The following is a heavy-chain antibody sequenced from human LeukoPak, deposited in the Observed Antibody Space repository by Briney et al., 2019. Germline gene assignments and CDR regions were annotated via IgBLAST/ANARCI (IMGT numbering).Heavy chain of an antibody. Sequence: SQTLSLTCTVSGDSLSGINYHWGWIRQPPGKGLEWLGTVHHTGRAFYNPSLRGRTTVSVDTSKNAFSLKLTSVTAADTAVYYCAREPDAWGQGILVIVSS. V-gene: IGHV4-39*07. J-gene: IGHJ5*02. CDR3: AREPDA. CDR1: GDSLSGINYH. CDR2: VHHTGRA.